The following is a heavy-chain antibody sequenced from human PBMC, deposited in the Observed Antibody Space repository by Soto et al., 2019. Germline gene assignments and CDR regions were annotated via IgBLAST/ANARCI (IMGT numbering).Heavy chain of an antibody. Sequence: PSETLSLTCTVSGGSISSSSYYWGWIRQPPGKGLEWIGSIYYSGSTYYNPSLKSRVTISVDTSKNQFSLKLSSVTAADTAVYYCARHTRLGNWNPFDYWGQGTLVTVSS. J-gene: IGHJ4*02. CDR1: GGSISSSSYY. CDR3: ARHTRLGNWNPFDY. D-gene: IGHD1-1*01. CDR2: IYYSGST. V-gene: IGHV4-39*01.